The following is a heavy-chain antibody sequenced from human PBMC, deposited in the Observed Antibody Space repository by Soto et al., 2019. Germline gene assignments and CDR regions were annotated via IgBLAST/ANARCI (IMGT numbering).Heavy chain of an antibody. Sequence: QLQLQESGPGLVKPSETLSLTCTVSGGSISSSSYYWGWIRQPPGKGLEWIGSIYYSGSTYYNPSLKRRVTISVDTSQTQFPLKLSPVTAAGTAVYYCARPLVKGPSYGMDVWGHGTTVTVSS. J-gene: IGHJ6*02. V-gene: IGHV4-39*01. CDR3: ARPLVKGPSYGMDV. CDR1: GGSISSSSYY. CDR2: IYYSGST.